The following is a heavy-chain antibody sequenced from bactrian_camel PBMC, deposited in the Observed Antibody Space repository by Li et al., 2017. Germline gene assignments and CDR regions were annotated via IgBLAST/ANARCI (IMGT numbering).Heavy chain of an antibody. CDR3: AALNSTYGGRFGWCKDF. CDR2: IDGAGIT. Sequence: HVQLVESGGGSAQAGGSLRLSCVVSGYTYSGNCMGWFRQAPGKEREGVAAIDGAGITTYAVSVKGRFTLSHDRSKNTMHLQMDNLKTEDTGVYYCAALNSTYGGRFGWCKDFRGQGTQVTVS. V-gene: IGHV3S53*01. CDR1: GYTYSGNC. D-gene: IGHD6*01. J-gene: IGHJ4*01.